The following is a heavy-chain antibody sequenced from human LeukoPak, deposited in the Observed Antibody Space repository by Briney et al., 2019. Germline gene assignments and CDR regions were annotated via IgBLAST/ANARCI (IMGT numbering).Heavy chain of an antibody. J-gene: IGHJ4*02. CDR1: VYTFTSYG. CDR3: ERGFWSGYPIDY. Sequence: ASVKVSCKPSVYTFTSYGISWVRQAPGQGREWMGWISAYNGNTNYAQKLAGRITMTTDTSTSTAYMELRSLRSDDTAVYDCERGFWSGYPIDYWGQGTLVTVSS. V-gene: IGHV1-18*01. CDR2: ISAYNGNT. D-gene: IGHD3-3*01.